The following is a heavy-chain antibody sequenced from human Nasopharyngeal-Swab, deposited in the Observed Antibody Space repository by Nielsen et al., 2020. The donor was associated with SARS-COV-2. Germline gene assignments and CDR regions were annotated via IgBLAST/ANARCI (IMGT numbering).Heavy chain of an antibody. CDR3: ARGAPGY. J-gene: IGHJ4*01. V-gene: IGHV4-34*01. CDR2: IYHSGRT. CDR1: GGSFSDYN. Sequence: SETLSLTCPVSGGSFSDYNWSWIRPPPGEGLEWIGNIYHSGRTNYNPSLKRRLAISIDTSKKQFSLKLSSVTAADTAVYYCARGAPGYWGQGTLVTVSS.